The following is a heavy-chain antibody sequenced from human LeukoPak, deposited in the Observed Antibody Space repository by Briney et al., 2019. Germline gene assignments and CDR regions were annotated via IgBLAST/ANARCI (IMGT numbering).Heavy chain of an antibody. J-gene: IGHJ6*03. CDR1: GFTFSDYA. Sequence: GGSLRPSCAASGFTFSDYAMSWVRQAPGGGLEWVSAISGSGDKTFHADSVKGRFTTSRDNSKNTLSLQMSSLRVEDSAVYFCAKDTSSWWYHRAYINVSGTGTTVTVSS. V-gene: IGHV3-23*01. CDR2: ISGSGDKT. D-gene: IGHD2-15*01. CDR3: AKDTSSWWYHRAYINV.